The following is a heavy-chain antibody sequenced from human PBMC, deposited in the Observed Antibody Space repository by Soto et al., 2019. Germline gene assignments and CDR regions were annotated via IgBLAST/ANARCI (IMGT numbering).Heavy chain of an antibody. CDR1: GYTFTSYA. V-gene: IGHV1-3*01. CDR3: ARQADSSSPLIYYYYGIDV. D-gene: IGHD6-6*01. Sequence: GASVKVSCKASGYTFTSYAMHWVRQAPGQRLEWMGWINAGNGNTKYSQKFQGRVTITRDTSASTAYMELSSLRSEDTAVYYCARQADSSSPLIYYYYGIDVWGQGTTVTVSS. CDR2: INAGNGNT. J-gene: IGHJ6*02.